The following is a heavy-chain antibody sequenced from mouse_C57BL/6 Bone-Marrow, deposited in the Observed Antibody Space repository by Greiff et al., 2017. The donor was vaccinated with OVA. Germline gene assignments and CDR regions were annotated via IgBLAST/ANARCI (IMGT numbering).Heavy chain of an antibody. Sequence: EVHLVESGEGLVKPGGSLKLSCAASGFTFSSYAMSWVRQTPEKRLEWVAYISSGGDYIYYADTVKGRFTISRDNARNTLYLQMSSLKSEDTAMYYCTRALYYYGSLFYYAMDYWGQGTSVTVSS. V-gene: IGHV5-9-1*02. J-gene: IGHJ4*01. CDR1: GFTFSSYA. CDR2: ISSGGDYI. D-gene: IGHD1-1*01. CDR3: TRALYYYGSLFYYAMDY.